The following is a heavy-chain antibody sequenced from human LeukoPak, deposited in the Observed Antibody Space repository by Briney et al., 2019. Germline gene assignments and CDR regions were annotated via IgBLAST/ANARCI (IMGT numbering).Heavy chain of an antibody. CDR2: INTNTGNP. CDR1: GYTFTSYA. Sequence: ASVKVSCKASGYTFTSYAMNWVRQAPGQGLEWMGWINTNTGNPTYAQGFTGRFVFSLDTSVSTAYLQISSLKAEDTAVYYCARDPRTYYYDSSGYPYYYYYYYMDVWGKGTTVTVSS. V-gene: IGHV7-4-1*02. CDR3: ARDPRTYYYDSSGYPYYYYYYYMDV. D-gene: IGHD3-22*01. J-gene: IGHJ6*03.